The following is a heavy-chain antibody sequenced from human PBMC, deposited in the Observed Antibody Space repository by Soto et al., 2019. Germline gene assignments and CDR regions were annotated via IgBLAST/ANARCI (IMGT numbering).Heavy chain of an antibody. D-gene: IGHD3-22*01. Sequence: LETLSLTCSVSGGSINNYYWSWIRQPPGKGLEFIGYIYYAGTTTYNPSLKSRVTISVDMSKNQFSLKLSSVTAADTAVYYCARLGGYYQALDSWGQGTLVTVPQ. CDR1: GGSINNYY. J-gene: IGHJ4*02. CDR3: ARLGGYYQALDS. V-gene: IGHV4-59*08. CDR2: IYYAGTT.